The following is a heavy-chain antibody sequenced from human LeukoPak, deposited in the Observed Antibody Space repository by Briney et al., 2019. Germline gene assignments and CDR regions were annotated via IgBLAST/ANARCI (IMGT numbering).Heavy chain of an antibody. CDR1: GDSISSSSYY. J-gene: IGHJ2*01. CDR2: IYYAGST. Sequence: SETLSLTCNVSGDSISSSSYYWSWIRVPPGKGLEWIGSIYYAGSTYYNPSLKSRVTLSVDTSTNHFSLNIKSVTAADTAMYYCARGRRIVVLPGRGYFDLWGRGTLVTVSS. CDR3: ARGRRIVVLPGRGYFDL. V-gene: IGHV4-39*02. D-gene: IGHD4/OR15-4a*01.